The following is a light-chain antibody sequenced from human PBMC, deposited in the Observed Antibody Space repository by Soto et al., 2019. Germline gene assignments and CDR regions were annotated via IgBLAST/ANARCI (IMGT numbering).Light chain of an antibody. V-gene: IGKV3-15*01. Sequence: EVVLTQSPATLSLSPGETATLSCRASQSISSNLAWYQQKPGQAPRLLMFRTSSRATGFPARFSGSGSGTEFNLTISSLQSEDFGVYYCQQYNNWPRATFGGGTKVDIK. CDR1: QSISSN. CDR3: QQYNNWPRAT. CDR2: RTS. J-gene: IGKJ4*01.